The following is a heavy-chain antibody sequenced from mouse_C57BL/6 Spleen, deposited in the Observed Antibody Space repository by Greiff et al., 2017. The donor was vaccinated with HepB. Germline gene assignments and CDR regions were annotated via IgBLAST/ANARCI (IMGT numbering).Heavy chain of an antibody. D-gene: IGHD2-12*01. CDR2: IDPSDSYT. CDR3: ARNYYTNWGFAY. J-gene: IGHJ3*01. CDR1: GYTFTSYW. V-gene: IGHV1-59*01. Sequence: QVQLQQPGAELVRPGTSVKLSCKASGYTFTSYWMHWVKQRPGQGLEWIGVIDPSDSYTNYNQKFKGKATLTVDTSSSTAYMQLSSLTSEDSAVYYCARNYYTNWGFAYWGQGTLVTVSA.